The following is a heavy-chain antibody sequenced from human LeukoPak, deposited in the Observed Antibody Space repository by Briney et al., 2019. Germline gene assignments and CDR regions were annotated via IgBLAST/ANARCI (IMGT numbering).Heavy chain of an antibody. V-gene: IGHV3-30*04. Sequence: PGRSLRLSCAASGFTFSSYAMHWVRQAPGKGLEWVAVISYDGSNKYYADSVKGRFTISRDNSKNTLYLQMNSLRAEDTAVYYCARDLELYYYDSSGYQGPFDYWGQGTLVTVSS. CDR1: GFTFSSYA. CDR2: ISYDGSNK. D-gene: IGHD3-22*01. CDR3: ARDLELYYYDSSGYQGPFDY. J-gene: IGHJ4*02.